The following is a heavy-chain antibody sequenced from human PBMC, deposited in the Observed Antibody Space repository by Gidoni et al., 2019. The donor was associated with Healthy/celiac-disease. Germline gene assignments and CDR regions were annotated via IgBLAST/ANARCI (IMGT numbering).Heavy chain of an antibody. J-gene: IGHJ4*02. Sequence: QLQLQESGSGLVKPSQTLSLTCAVSGGSISSGGYSWRWIRQPPGKGLEWIGYIYHSGSTYYNPSLKSRVTISVDRSKNQFSLKLSSVTAADTAVYYCASQRDSGYDAPHFDYWGQGTLVTVSS. V-gene: IGHV4-30-2*01. D-gene: IGHD5-12*01. CDR1: GGSISSGGYS. CDR2: IYHSGST. CDR3: ASQRDSGYDAPHFDY.